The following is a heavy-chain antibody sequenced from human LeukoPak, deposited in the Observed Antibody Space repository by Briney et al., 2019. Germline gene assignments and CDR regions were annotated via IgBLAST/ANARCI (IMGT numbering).Heavy chain of an antibody. CDR2: IIPIFGTA. CDR1: GGTFSSYA. CDR3: TTDSPDHLLVWFGEQTSYGMDV. V-gene: IGHV1-69*05. J-gene: IGHJ6*02. D-gene: IGHD3-10*01. Sequence: SVKVSCKASGGTFSSYAISWVRQAPGQGLEWMGGIIPIFGTANYAQKFQGRVTITTDESTSTAYMELSSLRSEDTAVYYCTTDSPDHLLVWFGEQTSYGMDVWGQGTTVTVSS.